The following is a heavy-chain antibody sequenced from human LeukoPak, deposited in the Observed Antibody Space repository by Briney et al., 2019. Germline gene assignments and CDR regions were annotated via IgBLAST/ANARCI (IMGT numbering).Heavy chain of an antibody. CDR3: ARLWSEGNWENWFDP. D-gene: IGHD3-3*01. CDR1: GGSISSYY. CDR2: IYYSGNT. Sequence: SETLSLTCTVSGGSISSYYWSWIRQPPGKGLEWIGYIYYSGNTNYNPSLKSRVTISVDTSKHQFSLKLSYVTAADTAVYYCARLWSEGNWENWFDPWGQGTLVTVSS. V-gene: IGHV4-59*01. J-gene: IGHJ5*02.